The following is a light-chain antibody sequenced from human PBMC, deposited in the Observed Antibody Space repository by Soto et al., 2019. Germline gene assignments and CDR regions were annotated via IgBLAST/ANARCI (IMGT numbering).Light chain of an antibody. J-gene: IGKJ1*01. Sequence: DIVLTQSPGTLSLSPGERATLSCRASQTVSSSSLAWYQQKPGQAPRLLIFGASTRAAGFPDRFSGSGSGTDFTLTISRLEHEDFEVYYCQQYGSSHRTLGQGTKVDIK. V-gene: IGKV3-20*01. CDR1: QTVSSSS. CDR3: QQYGSSHRT. CDR2: GAS.